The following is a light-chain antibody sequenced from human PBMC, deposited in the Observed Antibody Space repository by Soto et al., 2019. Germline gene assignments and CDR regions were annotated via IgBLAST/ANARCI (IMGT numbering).Light chain of an antibody. V-gene: IGKV3-20*01. Sequence: EIVVTQSPGTLSLSLGERATLSCRASQSVSTRSLAWYQQKPGQAPRLLIFGTSDRASGIPDRFSGSGSGTDFSLTISRLEPEDFAVYYCQHYGSTPPDTFGQGTKVEIK. CDR2: GTS. J-gene: IGKJ2*01. CDR3: QHYGSTPPDT. CDR1: QSVSTRS.